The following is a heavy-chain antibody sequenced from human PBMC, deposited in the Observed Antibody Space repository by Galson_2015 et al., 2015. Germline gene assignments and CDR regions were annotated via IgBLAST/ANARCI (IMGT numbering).Heavy chain of an antibody. D-gene: IGHD2-2*01. CDR1: GFTFSSYA. V-gene: IGHV3-23*01. J-gene: IGHJ4*02. Sequence: SLRLSCAASGFTFSSYAMTWVRQAPGKGLEWVASISGSGDYTYYADSVKGRFTISRDNSKNTLSLQMKSLRGEDTAVYYCAKDRPGIYCTTTICYADYWGQGSLVTVSS. CDR2: ISGSGDYT. CDR3: AKDRPGIYCTTTICYADY.